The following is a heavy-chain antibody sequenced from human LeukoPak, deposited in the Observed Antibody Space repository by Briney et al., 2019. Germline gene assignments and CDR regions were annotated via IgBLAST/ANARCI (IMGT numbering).Heavy chain of an antibody. J-gene: IGHJ3*02. V-gene: IGHV4-4*08. Sequence: PSETLSLTCTVSGGSISSYYWSWIRQPPGKGLEWIGRIYTSGSTNYNPSLKSRVTISLDTSKNHFSLKLSSVTAADTAVYYCARYQTTVVTPGAFDIWGQGTMVTVSS. CDR2: IYTSGST. CDR3: ARYQTTVVTPGAFDI. CDR1: GGSISSYY. D-gene: IGHD4-23*01.